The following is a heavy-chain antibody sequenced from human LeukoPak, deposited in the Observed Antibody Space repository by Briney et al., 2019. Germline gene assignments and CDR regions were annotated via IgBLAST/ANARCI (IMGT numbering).Heavy chain of an antibody. CDR2: IIPILGIA. CDR3: AREAPSLYNWFDP. CDR1: GGTFSSYA. V-gene: IGHV1-69*04. Sequence: GASVKVSCKASGGTFSSYAISWVRQAPGQGLEWMGRIIPILGIANYAQKFQGRVTITADKPTSTAYMELSSLRSEDTAVYYCAREAPSLYNWFDPWGQGTLVTVSS. J-gene: IGHJ5*02.